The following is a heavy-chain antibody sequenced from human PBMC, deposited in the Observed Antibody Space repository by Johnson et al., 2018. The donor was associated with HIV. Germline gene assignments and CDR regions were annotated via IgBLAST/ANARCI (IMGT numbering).Heavy chain of an antibody. CDR1: GFTFSDYA. J-gene: IGHJ3*02. Sequence: VQLVESGGGVVQPGRSLRLSCAASGFTFSDYAMHWVRQAPGKGLEWVSVIYSGGSTYYADSAKGRFTISRDNSKNTLYLQMNSLRGEDTAVYYCARDRSLWFRELWPRDAFDMWGQGTKITVSS. CDR2: IYSGGST. D-gene: IGHD3-10*01. V-gene: IGHV3-66*01. CDR3: ARDRSLWFRELWPRDAFDM.